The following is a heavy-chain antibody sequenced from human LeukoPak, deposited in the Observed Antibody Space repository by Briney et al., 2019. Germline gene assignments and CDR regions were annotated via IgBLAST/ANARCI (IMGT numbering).Heavy chain of an antibody. CDR2: IYSNGAT. CDR3: ARLYCRGGNCYSYFDS. D-gene: IGHD2-15*01. J-gene: IGHJ4*02. Sequence: PSETLSLTCTVSGGSMNDYYWYWIRQPAGKGLECIGRIYSNGATNYNPSLKSRITMSVDTSKNQFSLMLNSVTAADTAVFYCARLYCRGGNCYSYFDSWGRGTLVTVSS. CDR1: GGSMNDYY. V-gene: IGHV4-4*07.